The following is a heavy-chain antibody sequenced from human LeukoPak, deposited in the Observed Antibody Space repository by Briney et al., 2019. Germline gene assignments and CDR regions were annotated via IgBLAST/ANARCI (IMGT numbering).Heavy chain of an antibody. D-gene: IGHD2-8*02. V-gene: IGHV3-48*03. CDR2: ISSSGSTI. CDR1: GFTFSSYE. Sequence: HPGGSLRLSCAASGFTFSSYEMNWVRQAPGKGLEWVSYISSSGSTIYYADSVKGRFTISRDNSKNTLYLQMNSLRAEDTAVYYCAKDSALSGLDYWGQGTLVTVSS. CDR3: AKDSALSGLDY. J-gene: IGHJ4*02.